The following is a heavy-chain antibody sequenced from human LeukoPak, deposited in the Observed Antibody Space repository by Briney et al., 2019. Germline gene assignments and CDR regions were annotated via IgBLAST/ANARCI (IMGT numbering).Heavy chain of an antibody. CDR1: GFTFSSYS. V-gene: IGHV3-21*01. D-gene: IGHD6-13*01. CDR3: ARGGSSWPFYVYY. J-gene: IGHJ4*02. CDR2: INSSSSYI. Sequence: PGRSLRLSCAVSGFTFSSYSMNWSRQAPGTGQERVSSINSSSSYIYYSNSVRGRFTISRDNAKNSLYLQMTRLRAEDTAVYYCARGGSSWPFYVYYCGQGTLVTASS.